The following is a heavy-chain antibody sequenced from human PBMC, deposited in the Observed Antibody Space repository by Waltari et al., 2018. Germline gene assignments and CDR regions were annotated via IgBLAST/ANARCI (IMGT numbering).Heavy chain of an antibody. J-gene: IGHJ5*02. D-gene: IGHD3-10*01. V-gene: IGHV4-59*08. Sequence: QVHLQESGPGLVKPSQTLSLTCTDSGGSISSYYWNWIRQPPGKGLEGIGYMDYSGSTRNNPSLKSRVAMSIDRSTNQFSLKLTSVTAADTAVYYCARQWFGELSHLDAWGQGILVIVSS. CDR2: MDYSGST. CDR1: GGSISSYY. CDR3: ARQWFGELSHLDA.